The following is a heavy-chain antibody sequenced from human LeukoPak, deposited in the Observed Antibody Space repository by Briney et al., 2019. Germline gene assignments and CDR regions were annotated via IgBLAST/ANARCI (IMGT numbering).Heavy chain of an antibody. CDR1: GFTFSSYA. CDR2: ISGSGGST. CDR3: AKDPATTGTAEYFQH. Sequence: PGGSLRLSCAASGFTFSSYAMSWVRQAPGKGLEWVSVISGSGGSTYYADSVKGRFTISRDNSKNTLSLQMNSLRAEDTAVYYCAKDPATTGTAEYFQHWGQGTLVTVSS. V-gene: IGHV3-23*01. J-gene: IGHJ1*01. D-gene: IGHD1-1*01.